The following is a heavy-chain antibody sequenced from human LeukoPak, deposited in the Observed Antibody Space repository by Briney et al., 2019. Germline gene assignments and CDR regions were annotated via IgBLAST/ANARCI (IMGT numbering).Heavy chain of an antibody. V-gene: IGHV3-9*03. D-gene: IGHD3-10*01. CDR1: GFTFSSYA. CDR3: AKDSTYYYGSGTFDP. J-gene: IGHJ5*02. Sequence: GGSLRLSCAASGFTFSSYAMHWVRQAPGKGLEWVSGISWNSGSIGYADSVKGRFTISRDNAKNSLYLQMNSLRAEDMALYYCAKDSTYYYGSGTFDPWGQGTLVTVSS. CDR2: ISWNSGSI.